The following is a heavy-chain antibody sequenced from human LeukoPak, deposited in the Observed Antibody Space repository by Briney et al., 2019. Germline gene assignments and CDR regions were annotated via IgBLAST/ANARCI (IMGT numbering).Heavy chain of an antibody. D-gene: IGHD5-18*01. CDR1: GGSISSSSYY. CDR3: ARHTTCGYSYGYDY. J-gene: IGHJ4*02. Sequence: SETLSLTCTVSGGSISSSSYYWGWIRQPPGKGLEWIGSIYYSGSTYYNPSLKSRVTISVDTSKNQFSLKLSSVTAADTAVYYCARHTTCGYSYGYDYWGQGTLVTVSS. CDR2: IYYSGST. V-gene: IGHV4-39*01.